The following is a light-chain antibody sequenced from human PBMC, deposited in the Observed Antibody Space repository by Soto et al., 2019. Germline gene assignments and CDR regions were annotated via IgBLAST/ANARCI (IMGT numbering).Light chain of an antibody. J-gene: IGLJ1*01. CDR3: QSYDRSLSAHYV. Sequence: QSVLTQPPSVSGAPGQRVSISCTGSSSNIGAGYDVHWYQQLPGTAPKLLIYGNNNRPSGVPDRFSGSKSGTSASLAITGLQADDEADYYCQSYDRSLSAHYVFGTGTKVTVL. CDR2: GNN. CDR1: SSNIGAGYD. V-gene: IGLV1-40*01.